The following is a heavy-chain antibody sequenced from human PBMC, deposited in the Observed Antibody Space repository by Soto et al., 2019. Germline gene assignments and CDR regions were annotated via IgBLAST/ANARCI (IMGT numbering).Heavy chain of an antibody. Sequence: EVQVMVEAGGGLVQPGGSLRLSCVASGFSFTNSWMSWVRQIPGQGLEWVATINADGSGTHSVDSAERRLSVSRDNSKASLYLQMNSLRPEDTAVYYCARPGCGGGTCYSSWGQGTQVTVSS. J-gene: IGHJ4*02. CDR1: GFSFTNSW. D-gene: IGHD2-15*01. V-gene: IGHV3-7*03. CDR2: INADGSGT. CDR3: ARPGCGGGTCYSS.